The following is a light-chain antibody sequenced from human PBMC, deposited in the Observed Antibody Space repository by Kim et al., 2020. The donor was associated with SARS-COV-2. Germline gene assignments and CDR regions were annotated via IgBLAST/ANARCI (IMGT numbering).Light chain of an antibody. CDR1: SSHIGCHTH. CDR2: DVI. CDR3: SSYTSSSTVV. J-gene: IGLJ2*01. V-gene: IGLV2-14*03. Sequence: ISCDRTSSHIGCHTHVSLYQQPPGKAPALMFSDVINRPSGVSNRFSGSKSGNPASLTISGLQAEDGADYYCSSYTSSSTVVFGGGTQLTVL.